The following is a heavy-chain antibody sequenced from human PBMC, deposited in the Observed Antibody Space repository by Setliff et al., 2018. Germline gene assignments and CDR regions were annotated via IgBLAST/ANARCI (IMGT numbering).Heavy chain of an antibody. CDR2: ISYDGNNK. J-gene: IGHJ6*02. CDR1: GFTFRSYA. CDR3: AKDRRSSSGLAVPYYYYGMDV. Sequence: GGSLRLSCADSGFTFRSYAMHWVRQAPGKGLDWVAVISYDGNNKYYADSVKGRFTISRDNPKNTLYLQMNSLRAEDTAVYYCAKDRRSSSGLAVPYYYYGMDVWGQGTTVTVSS. V-gene: IGHV3-30-3*01. D-gene: IGHD3-22*01.